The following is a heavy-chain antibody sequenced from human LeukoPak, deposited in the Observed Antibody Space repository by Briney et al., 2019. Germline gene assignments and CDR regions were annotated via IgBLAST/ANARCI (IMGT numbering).Heavy chain of an antibody. V-gene: IGHV3-30*04. CDR1: GFTFSSYA. CDR2: ISYDGSNK. J-gene: IGHJ4*02. CDR3: ARDSQYYYGSGGDLDY. Sequence: GRSLRLSCAASGFTFSSYAMHWVRQAPAKGLEWVAVISYDGSNKYYADSVKGRFTISRDNSKNTLYLQMNSLRAEDTAVYYCARDSQYYYGSGGDLDYWGQGTLVTVSS. D-gene: IGHD3-10*01.